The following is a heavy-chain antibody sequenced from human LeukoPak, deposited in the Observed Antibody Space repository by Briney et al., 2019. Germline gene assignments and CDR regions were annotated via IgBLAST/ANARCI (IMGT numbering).Heavy chain of an antibody. V-gene: IGHV3-23*01. J-gene: IGHJ4*02. CDR2: VDSTGEYT. CDR3: AKGSYGGRPYYFDY. CDR1: GFTFSSYW. Sequence: GGSLRLSCAASGFTFSSYWMHWVRQAPGKGLDWVSAVDSTGEYTWHADSVRGRLTISRDNSKNTVYLQTDSLRAEDSAIYYCAKGSYGGRPYYFDYWGQGALVTVSS. D-gene: IGHD3-16*01.